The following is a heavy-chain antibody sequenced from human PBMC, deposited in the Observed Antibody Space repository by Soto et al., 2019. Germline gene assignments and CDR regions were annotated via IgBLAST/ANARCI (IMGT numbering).Heavy chain of an antibody. CDR1: GGSISSSSYY. V-gene: IGHV4-39*01. Sequence: PSETLSLTCTVSGGSISSSSYYWGWIRQPPGKGLEWIGSIYYSGSTYYNPSLKSRVTISVDTSKNQFSLKLSSVTAADTAVYYCARVLRVLSNYYYMDVWGKGTTVTVSS. CDR3: ARVLRVLSNYYYMDV. CDR2: IYYSGST. D-gene: IGHD5-12*01. J-gene: IGHJ6*03.